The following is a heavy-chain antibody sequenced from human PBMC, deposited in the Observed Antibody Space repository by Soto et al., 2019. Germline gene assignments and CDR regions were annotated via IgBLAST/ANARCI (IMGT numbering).Heavy chain of an antibody. CDR3: ARDRRVAAASRHPYYYYGMDV. CDR2: TYYRSKWYN. V-gene: IGHV6-1*01. Sequence: SQTLSLTCAISGDSVSRNSAAWNWIRQSPSRGLQWLGRTYYRSKWYNDYAVYEKSRITINPDTSKNHFALQMNSVTPEDTAVYYCARDRRVAAASRHPYYYYGMDVWGQGTTVTVSS. CDR1: GDSVSRNSAA. J-gene: IGHJ6*02. D-gene: IGHD6-13*01.